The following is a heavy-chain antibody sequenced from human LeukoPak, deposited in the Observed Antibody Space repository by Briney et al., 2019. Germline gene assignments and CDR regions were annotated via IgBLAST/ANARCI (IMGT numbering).Heavy chain of an antibody. D-gene: IGHD3-10*01. J-gene: IGHJ5*02. V-gene: IGHV4-59*01. CDR3: ARDLRSGIDP. CDR2: IYYSGST. CDR1: GGSISSYY. Sequence: SETLSLTCTVSGGSISSYYWSWIRQPPGKGLEWIGYIYYSGSTNYNPSLESRVTISVDTSKNQFSLKLSSVTAADTAVYYCARDLRSGIDPWGQGTLVTVSS.